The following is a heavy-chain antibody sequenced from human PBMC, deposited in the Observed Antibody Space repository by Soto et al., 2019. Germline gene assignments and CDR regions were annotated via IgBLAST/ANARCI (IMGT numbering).Heavy chain of an antibody. Sequence: QVQLVQSGAEVKKPGSSVKVSCKASGGTFSSYAISWVRQAPGQGLEWMGGIIPIFGTANYAQKFQGRVTITADESTVTAYMEVSSLRAADTAVYYWARDGYDSSGYTFDYWGKGTLVTVSS. D-gene: IGHD3-22*01. CDR2: IIPIFGTA. V-gene: IGHV1-69*12. J-gene: IGHJ4*02. CDR1: GGTFSSYA. CDR3: ARDGYDSSGYTFDY.